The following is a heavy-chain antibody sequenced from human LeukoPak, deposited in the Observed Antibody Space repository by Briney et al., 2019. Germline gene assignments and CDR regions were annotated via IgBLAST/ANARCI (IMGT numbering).Heavy chain of an antibody. J-gene: IGHJ4*02. CDR2: LSSSSSYT. V-gene: IGHV3-21*01. D-gene: IGHD3-22*01. CDR1: GFSFSSYS. Sequence: GGSLRLSCAASGFSFSSYSMNWVRQAPGKGLEWVSSLSSSSSYTYYADSVKGRFTISRDNPKNSLYLQINSLRAEDTAVYYCARGNYYDGYFDYWGQGTLVTVSS. CDR3: ARGNYYDGYFDY.